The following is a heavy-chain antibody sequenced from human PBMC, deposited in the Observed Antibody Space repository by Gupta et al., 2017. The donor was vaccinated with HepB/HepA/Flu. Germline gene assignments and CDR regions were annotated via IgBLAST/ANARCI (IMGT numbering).Heavy chain of an antibody. Sequence: QFHLQESGPGLVKPSETLSLTCTVSGGSINTHHWSWIRQPPGRGLEWIGYIHYSGSAYYNPPPNTPVPKSLDPPKSQLPHRLPLVPAANPAVYYCAGGGGVFWGQGTLVTVSS. J-gene: IGHJ4*02. V-gene: IGHV4-59*03. CDR2: IHYSGSA. CDR3: AGGGGVF. CDR1: GGSINTHH. D-gene: IGHD3-16*01.